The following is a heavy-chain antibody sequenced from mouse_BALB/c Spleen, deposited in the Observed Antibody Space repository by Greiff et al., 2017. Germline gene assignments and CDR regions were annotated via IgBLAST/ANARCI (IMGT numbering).Heavy chain of an antibody. J-gene: IGHJ4*01. CDR2: ILPGSGST. Sequence: QVQLQQSGAELMKPGASVKISCKATGYTFSSYWIEWVKQRPGHGLEWIGEILPGSGSTNYNEKFKGKATFTADTSSNTAYMQLSSLTSEDSAVYYCARGFYYGNYPYAMDYWGQGTSVTVSS. CDR1: GYTFSSYW. D-gene: IGHD2-1*01. V-gene: IGHV1-9*01. CDR3: ARGFYYGNYPYAMDY.